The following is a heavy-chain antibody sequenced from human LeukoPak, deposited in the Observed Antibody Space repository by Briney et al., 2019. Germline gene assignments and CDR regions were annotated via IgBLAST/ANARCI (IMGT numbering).Heavy chain of an antibody. J-gene: IGHJ6*03. Sequence: SETLSLTCAVYGGSFSGYYWSWIRQPPGKGLEWIGYIYYRGSTKYNPSLKSRVTISVDKSKNQFSLKLSSVTAADTAVYYCARVLHGSGSLYYYYYYMDVWGKGTTVTISS. D-gene: IGHD3-10*01. CDR3: ARVLHGSGSLYYYYYYMDV. CDR1: GGSFSGYY. CDR2: IYYRGST. V-gene: IGHV4-59*01.